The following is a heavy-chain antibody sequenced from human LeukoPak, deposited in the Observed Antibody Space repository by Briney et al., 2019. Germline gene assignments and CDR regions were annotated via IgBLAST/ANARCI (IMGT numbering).Heavy chain of an antibody. CDR1: GGSISPFY. CDR2: IYYSGST. D-gene: IGHD4-17*01. J-gene: IGHJ4*02. Sequence: PSETLSLTCTVSGGSISPFYWNWIRQPPGKGLEWIGYIYYSGSTNSNPSLKSRVTISVDTSKNQFSLNLSSVTAADTAVYYCSRSLLVTTPHFDYWGQGILVTVSS. V-gene: IGHV4-59*08. CDR3: SRSLLVTTPHFDY.